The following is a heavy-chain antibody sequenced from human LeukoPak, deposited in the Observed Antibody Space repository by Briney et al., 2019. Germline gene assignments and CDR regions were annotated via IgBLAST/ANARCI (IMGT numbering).Heavy chain of an antibody. CDR2: ISYDGTNK. CDR1: GFTFSSYA. Sequence: GGSLRLSCAASGFTFSSYAMHWVRQAPGKGLEWVALISYDGTNKYYADSVKGRFTISRDNSKNTLYLQMNSLRAEDTAVYYCAREAVRFLEWLPNYYYYYMDVWGKGTTVTVSS. CDR3: AREAVRFLEWLPNYYYYYMDV. D-gene: IGHD3-3*01. J-gene: IGHJ6*03. V-gene: IGHV3-30*04.